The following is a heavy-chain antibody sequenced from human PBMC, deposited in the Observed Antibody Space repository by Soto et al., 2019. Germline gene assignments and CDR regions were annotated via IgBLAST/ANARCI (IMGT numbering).Heavy chain of an antibody. CDR2: MNPNSGNT. Sequence: ASVKVSCKASGYTFTSYDINWVRQATGQGLEWMGWMNPNSGNTGYAQKFQGRVTMTRNTSISTAYMELSSLRSEDTAVYYCARGPLVRRNYEGWFDPWGQGILVTVSS. CDR1: GYTFTSYD. J-gene: IGHJ5*02. D-gene: IGHD1-7*01. CDR3: ARGPLVRRNYEGWFDP. V-gene: IGHV1-8*01.